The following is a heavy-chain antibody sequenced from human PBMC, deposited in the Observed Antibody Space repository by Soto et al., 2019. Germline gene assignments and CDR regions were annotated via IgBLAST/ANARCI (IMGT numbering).Heavy chain of an antibody. Sequence: ASVKVSCKASGYTFTSYAMHWVRQAPGQRLEWMGWINAGNGNTKYSQKFQGRVTITRDTSASTAYMELSSLRSEDTAVYYCAIDQHFWSGYYDAFDIWGQGKMVTVSS. CDR2: INAGNGNT. D-gene: IGHD3-3*02. V-gene: IGHV1-3*01. CDR1: GYTFTSYA. CDR3: AIDQHFWSGYYDAFDI. J-gene: IGHJ3*02.